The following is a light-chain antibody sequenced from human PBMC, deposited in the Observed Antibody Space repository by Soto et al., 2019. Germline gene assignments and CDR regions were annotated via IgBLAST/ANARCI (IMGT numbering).Light chain of an antibody. J-gene: IGKJ1*01. Sequence: IVMTQSPATLSVSPGERATLSCRASQSVNSHLAWYQQKPGQPPRLIIYGASTRATDSPARFSGRGSGTEFSLTISSLQSEDFAVYYCQQYDQWPLTFGQGTKVEIK. CDR1: QSVNSH. CDR3: QQYDQWPLT. V-gene: IGKV3-15*01. CDR2: GAS.